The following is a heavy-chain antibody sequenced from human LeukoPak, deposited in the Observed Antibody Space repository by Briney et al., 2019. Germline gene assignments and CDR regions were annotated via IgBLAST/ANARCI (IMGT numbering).Heavy chain of an antibody. Sequence: GGSLRLSCAASGFTFSSFGMSWVRQGPGKGLEWVSGISGNGRSTYYADSVKSRFTISRDNSRNTLYLQMNSLRAEDTALYYCAARSGISPYYIDYWGQGTLVTVSS. CDR3: AARSGISPYYIDY. CDR2: ISGNGRST. CDR1: GFTFSSFG. D-gene: IGHD1-26*01. J-gene: IGHJ4*02. V-gene: IGHV3-23*01.